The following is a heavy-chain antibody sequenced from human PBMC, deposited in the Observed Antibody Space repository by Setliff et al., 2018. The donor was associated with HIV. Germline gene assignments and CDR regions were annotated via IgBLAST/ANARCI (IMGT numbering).Heavy chain of an antibody. CDR1: GDSISNPNYY. J-gene: IGHJ4*02. D-gene: IGHD3-10*01. CDR3: ARRDLWFGESQNFDY. Sequence: SETLSLTCSVSGDSISNPNYYWGWIRQPPGKGLEWIGSIYFSESPYYNPSLSSRVTISVDTSKNQFSLKLSSVTAADTAVYYCARRDLWFGESQNFDYWGQGTLVTVSS. CDR2: IYFSESP. V-gene: IGHV4-39*01.